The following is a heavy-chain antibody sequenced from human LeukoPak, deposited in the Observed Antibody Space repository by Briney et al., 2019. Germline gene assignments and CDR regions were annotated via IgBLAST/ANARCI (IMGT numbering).Heavy chain of an antibody. Sequence: PGGSLRLSCAVSGFTFSNYAMSWVRQAPGKGLEWVSGISGSGGSTYYADSVKGRFTISRDNSKNTLYLQMNSLRVEDTAVYCATKAVPRPRLYDAFDFWGQGTVVTVSS. V-gene: IGHV3-23*01. CDR1: GFTFSNYA. CDR3: TKAVPRPRLYDAFDF. J-gene: IGHJ3*01. CDR2: ISGSGGST. D-gene: IGHD2-2*02.